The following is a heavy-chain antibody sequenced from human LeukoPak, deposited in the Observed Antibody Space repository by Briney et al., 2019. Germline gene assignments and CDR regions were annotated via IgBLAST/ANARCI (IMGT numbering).Heavy chain of an antibody. D-gene: IGHD2-2*01. CDR2: ISGSGGST. CDR1: GFTFSSYA. CDR3: AKGDLGYCSSTSCNDY. V-gene: IGHV3-23*01. Sequence: GGSLRLSCAASGFTFSSYAMSWVRQAPGKGLEWVSAISGSGGSTYYADSVKGRFTISRDNSKNTLYLQMNSLRAEDMAVYYCAKGDLGYCSSTSCNDYWGQGTLVTVSS. J-gene: IGHJ4*02.